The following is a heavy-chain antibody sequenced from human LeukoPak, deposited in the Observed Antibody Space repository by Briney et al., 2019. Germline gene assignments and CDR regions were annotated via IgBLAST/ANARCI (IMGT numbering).Heavy chain of an antibody. CDR3: ARDSQVYYDFWSGYHNYYYYYGMDV. CDR1: GFTVSSNY. CDR2: IYSGGST. V-gene: IGHV3-66*01. D-gene: IGHD3-3*01. J-gene: IGHJ6*02. Sequence: PGGYLRLSCAASGFTVSSNYMSWVRQAPGKGLEWVSVIYSGGSTYYADSVKGRFTISRDNSKNTLYLQMNSLRAEDTAVYYCARDSQVYYDFWSGYHNYYYYYGMDVWGQGTTVTVSS.